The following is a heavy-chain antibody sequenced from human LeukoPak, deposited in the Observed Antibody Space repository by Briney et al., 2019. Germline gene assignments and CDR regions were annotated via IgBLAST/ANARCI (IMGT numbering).Heavy chain of an antibody. CDR2: IKQDRSEK. CDR3: AKDIYHIAVAGTVGFDY. D-gene: IGHD6-19*01. J-gene: IGHJ4*02. V-gene: IGHV3-7*03. Sequence: GGSLRLSCAASGFTFSTYWMSWVRQAPGKGLEWVANIKQDRSEKYCVDSVKGRFTISRDNAKNSLYLQMNSLRAEDTALYYCAKDIYHIAVAGTVGFDYWGQGTLVTVSS. CDR1: GFTFSTYW.